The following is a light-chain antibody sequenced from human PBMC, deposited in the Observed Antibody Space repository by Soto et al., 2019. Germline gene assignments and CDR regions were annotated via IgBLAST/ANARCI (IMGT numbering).Light chain of an antibody. CDR1: QGISGW. J-gene: IGKJ1*01. V-gene: IGKV1D-16*01. Sequence: DIQMTQSPSSLSASVGDRVTITCRASQGISGWLAWYQQRPEKAPKSLIYAASSLESGVPSRFRGSGSGTEFTLTISRMQPEDVATYYCQQYKSYSWTVGQGTKVDI. CDR3: QQYKSYSWT. CDR2: AAS.